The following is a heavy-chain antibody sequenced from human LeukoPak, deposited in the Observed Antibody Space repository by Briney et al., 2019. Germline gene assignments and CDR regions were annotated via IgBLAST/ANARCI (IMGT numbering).Heavy chain of an antibody. Sequence: GASVKVSCKASEYTFTSYDINWVRQATGQGLEWMGWMNPNSGNTGYAQNLQGRLTMTTDTSTSTAYMELRSLRSDDTAVYYCARNRLGSCSGGSCYYFEYWGQGTLVTVSS. CDR3: ARNRLGSCSGGSCYYFEY. V-gene: IGHV1-8*01. CDR2: MNPNSGNT. J-gene: IGHJ4*02. D-gene: IGHD2-15*01. CDR1: EYTFTSYD.